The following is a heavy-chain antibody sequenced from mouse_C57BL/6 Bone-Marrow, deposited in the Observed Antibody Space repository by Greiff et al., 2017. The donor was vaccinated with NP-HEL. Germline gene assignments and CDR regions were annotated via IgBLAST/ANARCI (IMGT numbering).Heavy chain of an antibody. V-gene: IGHV1-52*01. D-gene: IGHD2-4*01. J-gene: IGHJ4*01. CDR2: IDPSDSET. Sequence: VQLQQSGAELVRPGSSVKLSCKASGYTFTSYWMHWVKQRPIQGLEWIGNIDPSDSETHYNQKFKDKATLTVDKSSSTAYMQLSSLTSEDSAVYYCARRGITTGGYYAMDYWGQGTAVTVSS. CDR1: GYTFTSYW. CDR3: ARRGITTGGYYAMDY.